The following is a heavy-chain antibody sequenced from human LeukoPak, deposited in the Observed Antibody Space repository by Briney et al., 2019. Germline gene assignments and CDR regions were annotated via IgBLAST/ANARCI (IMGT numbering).Heavy chain of an antibody. V-gene: IGHV3-74*03. J-gene: IGHJ3*01. Sequence: PGGSLRLSCEASGFTFSAPWMDWIRQAPGKGPEWVSRIYCDGATTQYAESVKGRFTISRDNARNTLFLQMNSLRAEDTAVYHCARVRTTNGYDFWGQGTMVIVSS. CDR2: IYCDGATT. CDR1: GFTFSAPW. D-gene: IGHD1-14*01. CDR3: ARVRTTNGYDF.